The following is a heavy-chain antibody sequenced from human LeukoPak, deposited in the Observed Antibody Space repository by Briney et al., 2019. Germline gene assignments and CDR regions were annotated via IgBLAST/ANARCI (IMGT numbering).Heavy chain of an antibody. J-gene: IGHJ1*01. CDR3: ARVRYQLLLRAEYFQH. D-gene: IGHD2-2*01. Sequence: SQTLSLTCTVSGGSISSGSYYWSWIRQPAGKGLEWIGRIYTSGSTNYNPSLKSRVTISVDTSKNQFSLKLSSVTAADTAVHYCARVRYQLLLRAEYFQHWGQGTLVTVSS. CDR2: IYTSGST. CDR1: GGSISSGSYY. V-gene: IGHV4-61*02.